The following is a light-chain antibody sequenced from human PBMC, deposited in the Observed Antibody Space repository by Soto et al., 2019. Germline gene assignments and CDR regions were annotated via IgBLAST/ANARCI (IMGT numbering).Light chain of an antibody. CDR1: QGISSY. J-gene: IGKJ1*01. CDR2: TAS. Sequence: DIQMTQSPSSLSASVGDRVTITCRASQGISSYLAWYQQKPGELPKLLIHTASTLQSGVPSRFSGSGSGTDFTLTISSLQPDDVATYYCQKYNSALWTFGQGTKVEIK. V-gene: IGKV1-27*01. CDR3: QKYNSALWT.